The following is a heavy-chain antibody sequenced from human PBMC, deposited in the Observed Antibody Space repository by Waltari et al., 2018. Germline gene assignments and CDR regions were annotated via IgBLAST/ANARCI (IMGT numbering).Heavy chain of an antibody. Sequence: EVQLVESGGGLVQPGGSLRLSCAASGFPFSSYSLTWVRQAPGKGLEWVSYISSSSSTIYYADSVKGRFTISRDNAKNSLYLQMNSLRAEDTAVYYCARERSAVRGVIAYWGQGTLVTVSS. CDR3: ARERSAVRGVIAY. J-gene: IGHJ4*02. V-gene: IGHV3-48*01. D-gene: IGHD3-10*01. CDR2: ISSSSSTI. CDR1: GFPFSSYS.